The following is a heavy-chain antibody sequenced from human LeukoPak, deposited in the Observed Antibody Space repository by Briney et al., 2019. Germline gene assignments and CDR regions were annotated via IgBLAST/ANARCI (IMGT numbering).Heavy chain of an antibody. V-gene: IGHV4-39*01. CDR1: GGSISSSSYY. CDR2: IYYSGST. Sequence: SETLSLTCTVSGGSISSSSYYWGWIRQPPGKGLEWIGSIYYSGSTYYNPSLKSRVTISVDTSKNQFSLKLTSVTAPDTAVYYCVKSPPHYDILTGYYMEGFFDYWGQGTLVTVSS. D-gene: IGHD3-9*01. J-gene: IGHJ4*02. CDR3: VKSPPHYDILTGYYMEGFFDY.